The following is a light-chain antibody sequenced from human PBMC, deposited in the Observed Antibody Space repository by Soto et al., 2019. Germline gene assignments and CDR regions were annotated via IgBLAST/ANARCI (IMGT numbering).Light chain of an antibody. Sequence: DIQLTQSPSFLSASVGDRVTITCRASQYISNYLVWYQQKPVKAPKPLIYAASTLQSGVPSRFSGSGSGTEFTLTISSLQPEDFATYYCQHYNSYSEAFGQGTKVDI. J-gene: IGKJ1*01. CDR1: QYISNY. CDR3: QHYNSYSEA. V-gene: IGKV1-9*01. CDR2: AAS.